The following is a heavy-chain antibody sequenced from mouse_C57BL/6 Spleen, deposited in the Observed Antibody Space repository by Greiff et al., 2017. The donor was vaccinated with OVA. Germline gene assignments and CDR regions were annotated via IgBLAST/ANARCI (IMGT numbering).Heavy chain of an antibody. D-gene: IGHD2-3*01. CDR1: GYSITSGYY. Sequence: EVQLVESGPGLVKPSQSLSLTCSVTGYSITSGYYWNWIRQFPGNKLEWMGYISYDGSNNSNPSLKNRNSITRDTSKNQFFLKLNSVTTEDTATDYCARDDGYDYAMDYWGQGTSVTVSS. J-gene: IGHJ4*01. CDR3: ARDDGYDYAMDY. CDR2: ISYDGSN. V-gene: IGHV3-6*01.